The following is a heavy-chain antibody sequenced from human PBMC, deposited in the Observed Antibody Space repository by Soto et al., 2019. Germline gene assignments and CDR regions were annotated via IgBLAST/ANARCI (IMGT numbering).Heavy chain of an antibody. D-gene: IGHD2-8*01. V-gene: IGHV6-1*01. Sequence: SQTLSLTCAISVYNVSSNSAAWNGIIQSPSRGLEWLGRTYYRLKWYYHYADSVKSRISISPDASRNQISLQLNSVTPEDTAVYYCAREEKQSYAVFNVWGQGTEVTVSS. CDR1: VYNVSSNSAA. CDR2: TYYRLKWYY. J-gene: IGHJ3*01. CDR3: AREEKQSYAVFNV.